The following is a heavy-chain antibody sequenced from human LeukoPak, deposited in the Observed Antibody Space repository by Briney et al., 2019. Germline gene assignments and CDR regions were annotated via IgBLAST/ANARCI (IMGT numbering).Heavy chain of an antibody. J-gene: IGHJ3*02. Sequence: ASVKVSCKASGYTFTGYYMHWVRQAPGQGLEWMGWINPNSGGTNYAQKFQGRVTMTRDTSISTAYMELSRLRSDDTAVYYCARVYSSGWYHGAFDIWDQGTMVTVSS. CDR1: GYTFTGYY. CDR3: ARVYSSGWYHGAFDI. CDR2: INPNSGGT. V-gene: IGHV1-2*02. D-gene: IGHD6-19*01.